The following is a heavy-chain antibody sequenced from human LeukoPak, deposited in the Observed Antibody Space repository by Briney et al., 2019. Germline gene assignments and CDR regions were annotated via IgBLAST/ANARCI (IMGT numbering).Heavy chain of an antibody. J-gene: IGHJ4*02. CDR3: ARNLPAADY. CDR2: ISSTSSVI. Sequence: GGSLRLSCAASGSTFSSHTMNWVRQAPGKGLEWVSYISSTSSVIYYADSVKGRFTISRDNAKSSLYLQMNSLRAEDTAVYYCARNLPAADYWGQGTLVTVSP. V-gene: IGHV3-48*04. CDR1: GSTFSSHT. D-gene: IGHD2-2*01.